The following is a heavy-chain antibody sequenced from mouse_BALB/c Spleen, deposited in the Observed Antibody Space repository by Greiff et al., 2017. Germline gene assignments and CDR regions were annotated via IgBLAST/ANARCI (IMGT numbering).Heavy chain of an antibody. Sequence: QVQLQQPGAELVKPGASVKLSCKASGYTFTSYYMYWVKQRPGQGLEWIGGINPSNGGTNFNEKFKSKATLTVDKSSSTAYMQLSSLTSEDSAVYNCTRSLLPHYYGSSFAYWGQGTLVTVSA. J-gene: IGHJ3*01. V-gene: IGHV1S81*02. CDR2: INPSNGGT. D-gene: IGHD1-1*01. CDR1: GYTFTSYY. CDR3: TRSLLPHYYGSSFAY.